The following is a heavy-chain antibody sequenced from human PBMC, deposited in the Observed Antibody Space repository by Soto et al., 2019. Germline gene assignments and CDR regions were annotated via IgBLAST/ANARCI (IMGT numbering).Heavy chain of an antibody. V-gene: IGHV1-69*02. CDR3: ASGSSYCSSTSCYLDY. CDR1: GGTFSSYT. D-gene: IGHD2-2*01. J-gene: IGHJ4*02. CDR2: IIPILGIA. Sequence: QVQLVQSGAEVKKPGSSVKVSCKASGGTFSSYTISWVRQAPGQGLEWMGRIIPILGIANYAQKFQGRVTITADQSTSTAYMELSSLRSEDTAVYYCASGSSYCSSTSCYLDYWGQGTLVTVSS.